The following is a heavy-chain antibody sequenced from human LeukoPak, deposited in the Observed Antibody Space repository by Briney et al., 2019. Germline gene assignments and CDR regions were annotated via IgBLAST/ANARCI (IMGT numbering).Heavy chain of an antibody. D-gene: IGHD2-15*01. V-gene: IGHV3-11*06. CDR3: ARDVANFWFDP. CDR2: NSSSSSYI. Sequence: PGGSLRLSCAASGFTFSDYYMSWIRQAPGKGLEWVSSNSSSSSYIYYADSVKGRFTISRDNAKNSLYLQMNSLRAEDTAVYYCARDVANFWFDPWGQGTLVTVSS. CDR1: GFTFSDYY. J-gene: IGHJ5*02.